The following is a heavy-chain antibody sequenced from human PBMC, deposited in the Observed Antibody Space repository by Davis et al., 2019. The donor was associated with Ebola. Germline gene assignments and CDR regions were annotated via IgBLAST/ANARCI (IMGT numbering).Heavy chain of an antibody. V-gene: IGHV3-11*06. CDR2: ISSSSSYT. CDR1: GFTFSDYY. CDR3: ARDSYGMDV. J-gene: IGHJ6*04. Sequence: GESLKISCAASGFTFSDYYMSWIRQSPGKGLEWVSYISSSSSYTDYADSVKGRFTISRDNSQNTVHLQMNSLTPEDTGVYYCARDSYGMDVWGKGTAVTVSS.